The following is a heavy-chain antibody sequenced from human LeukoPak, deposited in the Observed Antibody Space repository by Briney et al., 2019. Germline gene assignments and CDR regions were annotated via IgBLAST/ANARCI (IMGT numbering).Heavy chain of an antibody. J-gene: IGHJ5*02. Sequence: ASVKVSCKASGYSFTSYGISWVRQDPGQGLEWMGWISAYNGNTNYAQKLQGRVTMTIETSTSTAYMEVRSLRSDDTAVYYCARDRYCTITKCSNWFDPWGQGTLVTVSS. D-gene: IGHD2-2*01. V-gene: IGHV1-18*01. CDR3: ARDRYCTITKCSNWFDP. CDR2: ISAYNGNT. CDR1: GYSFTSYG.